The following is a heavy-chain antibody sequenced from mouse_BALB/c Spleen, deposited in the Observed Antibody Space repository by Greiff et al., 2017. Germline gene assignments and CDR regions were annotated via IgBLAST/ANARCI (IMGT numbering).Heavy chain of an antibody. Sequence: EVQLQQSGPELVKPGASVKMSCKASGYTFTSYVMHWVRQKPGQGLEWIGYINPYNDGTKYNEKFKGKATLTSDKSSSTAYMELSSLTSEDSAVYYCARRGSTMPFDYWGQGTTLTVSS. CDR1: GYTFTSYV. CDR3: ARRGSTMPFDY. J-gene: IGHJ2*01. V-gene: IGHV1-14*01. D-gene: IGHD2-1*01. CDR2: INPYNDGT.